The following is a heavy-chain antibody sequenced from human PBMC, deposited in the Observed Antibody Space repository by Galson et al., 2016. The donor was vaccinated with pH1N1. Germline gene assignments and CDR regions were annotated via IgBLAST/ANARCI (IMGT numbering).Heavy chain of an antibody. J-gene: IGHJ6*02. CDR3: AKDITMVRGASGAMDV. CDR1: GFTFSRYG. D-gene: IGHD3-10*01. V-gene: IGHV3-30*18. CDR2: IWYDGNNK. Sequence: LRLSCAASGFTFSRYGMHWVRQAPGKGLEWVAVIWYDGNNKYYADSVKGRFTIPRDNSKNTLYLQMNSLRAEDTAMYYCAKDITMVRGASGAMDVWGQGTTVTDSS.